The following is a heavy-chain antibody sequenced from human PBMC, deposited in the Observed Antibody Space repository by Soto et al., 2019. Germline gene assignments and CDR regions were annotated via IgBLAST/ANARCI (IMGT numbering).Heavy chain of an antibody. D-gene: IGHD1-26*01. CDR2: IIPIYGTA. CDR1: GGTFSSFT. Sequence: QVQLVQSGAEVKKPGSSAKVSCKASGGTFSSFTISWVRQAPGQGLEWMGGIIPIYGTANYAQKFQGRVTITADASTRTAYMELSSLRSEETAVYYCAKDRRADWESYYYYAMDVWGQGTTVTVSS. V-gene: IGHV1-69*01. CDR3: AKDRRADWESYYYYAMDV. J-gene: IGHJ6*02.